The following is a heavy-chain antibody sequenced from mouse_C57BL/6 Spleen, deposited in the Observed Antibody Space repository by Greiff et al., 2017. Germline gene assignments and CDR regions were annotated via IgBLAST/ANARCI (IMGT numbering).Heavy chain of an antibody. CDR3: VRYSNYYAMDY. V-gene: IGHV10-3*01. J-gene: IGHJ4*01. CDR2: IRSKSSNYAT. Sequence: EVQLVESGGGLVQPKGSLKLSCDASGFTFNTYAMHWVRQAPGKGLEWVACIRSKSSNYATYYADSVKDRFTISRDDSQNMLYLQMNNLKTEDSAMYYCVRYSNYYAMDYWGQGTSVTVSS. CDR1: GFTFNTYA. D-gene: IGHD2-5*01.